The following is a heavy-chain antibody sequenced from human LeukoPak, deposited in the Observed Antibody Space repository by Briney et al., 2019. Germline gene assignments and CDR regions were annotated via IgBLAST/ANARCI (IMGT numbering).Heavy chain of an antibody. CDR2: IYYSGST. V-gene: IGHV4-39*07. J-gene: IGHJ6*03. Sequence: SETLSLTCTVSGGSISSSSYYWGWIRQPPGKGLEWIGSIYYSGSTYYNPSLKSRVTISVDTSNNQFSLKLSSVTAADTAVYYCARVRFDGSGSASRYNYYYYYYMDVWGKGTMVTVSS. CDR3: ARVRFDGSGSASRYNYYYYYYMDV. D-gene: IGHD3-10*01. CDR1: GGSISSSSYY.